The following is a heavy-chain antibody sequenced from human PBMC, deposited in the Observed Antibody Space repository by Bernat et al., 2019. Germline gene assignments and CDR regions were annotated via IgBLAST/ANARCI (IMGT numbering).Heavy chain of an antibody. CDR1: GGSISSYY. J-gene: IGHJ4*02. Sequence: QVQLQESGPGLVKPSETLSLTCTVSGGSISSYYWSWIRQPPGKGLEWIGYIYYSGSTNYNPSLKSRVTISVDTSKNQFSLKLSSVTAADTAVYYCARAVPYYYDSSGYYYGETDSYYFDYWGQGTLVTVPS. V-gene: IGHV4-59*01. D-gene: IGHD3-22*01. CDR3: ARAVPYYYDSSGYYYGETDSYYFDY. CDR2: IYYSGST.